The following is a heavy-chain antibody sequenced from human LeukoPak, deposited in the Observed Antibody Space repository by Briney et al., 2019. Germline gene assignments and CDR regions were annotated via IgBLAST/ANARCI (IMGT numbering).Heavy chain of an antibody. D-gene: IGHD6-13*01. CDR1: GYTFTDYA. V-gene: IGHV1-3*04. CDR2: IHTGNGDT. J-gene: IGHJ4*02. Sequence: RASVKVSCKTSGYTFTDYAMHWVRQAPGQRLGWMGWIHTGNGDTKYSQKFQGRVTITRDTSASTAYMELRSLRSDDTAVYYCARESIAAAGTADYWGQGTLVTVSS. CDR3: ARESIAAAGTADY.